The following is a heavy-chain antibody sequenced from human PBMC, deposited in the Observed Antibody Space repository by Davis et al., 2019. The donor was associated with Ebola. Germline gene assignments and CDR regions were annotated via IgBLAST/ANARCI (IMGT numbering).Heavy chain of an antibody. J-gene: IGHJ6*04. CDR2: ISYDGSNK. CDR3: VREGGILRFLERTKKYDYGMGV. CDR1: GFTFSSYA. D-gene: IGHD3-3*01. V-gene: IGHV3-30-3*01. Sequence: PGGSLRLSCAASGFTFSSYAMHWVRQAPGKGLEWVAVISYDGSNKYYADSVKGRFTISRDNADNSLFLQMNSLRADDTAVYYCVREGGILRFLERTKKYDYGMGVWGKGTTVTVSS.